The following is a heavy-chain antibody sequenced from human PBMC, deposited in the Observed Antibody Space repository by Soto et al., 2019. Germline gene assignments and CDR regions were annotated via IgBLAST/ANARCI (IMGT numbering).Heavy chain of an antibody. CDR2: IYYSGST. CDR3: ARVYYDSFMDV. D-gene: IGHD3-3*01. J-gene: IGHJ6*03. Sequence: SETLSLTCTVSGGSISSGGYYWSWIRQHPGKGLEWIGYIYYSGSTYYNPSLKSRVTISIDTSKNQFSLKLSSVTAADTAVYYCARVYYDSFMDVWGKGTTVTVSS. CDR1: GGSISSGGYY. V-gene: IGHV4-31*03.